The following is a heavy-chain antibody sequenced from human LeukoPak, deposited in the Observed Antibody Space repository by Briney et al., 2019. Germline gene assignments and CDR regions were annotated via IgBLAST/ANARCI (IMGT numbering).Heavy chain of an antibody. V-gene: IGHV3-23*01. CDR2: ISGSGDRT. CDR1: GFTFSSSA. CDR3: VKDQREAYGSGWSRDFDY. D-gene: IGHD6-19*01. J-gene: IGHJ4*02. Sequence: GGSLRLSCAASGFTFSSSAMNWVRQAPGKGLEWVSTISGSGDRTYYADSVKGRFTISRDNSKNTLFLQMNSLRAEDTAVYYCVKDQREAYGSGWSRDFDYWGQGTLVTVSS.